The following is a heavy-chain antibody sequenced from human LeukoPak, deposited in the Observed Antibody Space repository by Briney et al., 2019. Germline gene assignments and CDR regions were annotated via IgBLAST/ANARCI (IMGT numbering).Heavy chain of an antibody. CDR2: ISYDGSNK. V-gene: IGHV3-30*03. D-gene: IGHD3-3*01. Sequence: GGSLRLSCAASGFTFSSYGMHWVRQAPGKGLEWVAVISYDGSNKYYADSVKGRFTISRDNAKNTLYLQMNSLRAEDTAVYYCARDVPYYDFWSGYFMGEWGQGTLVTVSS. CDR3: ARDVPYYDFWSGYFMGE. J-gene: IGHJ4*02. CDR1: GFTFSSYG.